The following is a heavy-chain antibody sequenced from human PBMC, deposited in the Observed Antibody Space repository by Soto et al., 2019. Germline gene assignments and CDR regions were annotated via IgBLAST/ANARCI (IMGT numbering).Heavy chain of an antibody. CDR2: IRSKANNYAT. CDR3: TSLSPDSGSR. D-gene: IGHD1-26*01. CDR1: GFTFSGSA. Sequence: VQLVESGGGLVQPGGSLKLSCAASGFTFSGSAMHWVRQASGKGLEWVGRIRSKANNYATAYAASVKGRFTISRDDSKNTAYLQMNSLKTEDTAVYFCTSLSPDSGSRWGQGTLVTVSS. J-gene: IGHJ4*02. V-gene: IGHV3-73*02.